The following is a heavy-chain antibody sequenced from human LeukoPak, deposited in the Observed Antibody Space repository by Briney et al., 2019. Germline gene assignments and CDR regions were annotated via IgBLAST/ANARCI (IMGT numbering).Heavy chain of an antibody. D-gene: IGHD1-26*01. CDR3: ARLVLGSRWESRGLDP. J-gene: IGHJ5*02. CDR2: IYTSGTT. V-gene: IGHV4-4*09. Sequence: SETLSLTCNVSGASISTFSWSWIRQPPGKGLEWIGNIYTSGTTNYNPSLKSRVTMSVDTSEGQLPLKLTSVTAADTAVCYCARLVLGSRWESRGLDPWGQGTMVTVCS. CDR1: GASISTFS.